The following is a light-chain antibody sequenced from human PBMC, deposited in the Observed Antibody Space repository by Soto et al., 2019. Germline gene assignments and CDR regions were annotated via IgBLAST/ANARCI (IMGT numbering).Light chain of an antibody. V-gene: IGLV1-44*01. J-gene: IGLJ2*01. CDR1: GSNIGSDS. CDR3: AAWDDSLNGVV. CDR2: NNN. Sequence: QSVLTQAPSASGTPGQRVTISCSGSGSNIGSDSVNWYQQLPGTAPKLLIYNNNQRPSGVPDRFSGSKSGTSASLAISGLQSEDEADYYCAAWDDSLNGVVFGGGTKLTVL.